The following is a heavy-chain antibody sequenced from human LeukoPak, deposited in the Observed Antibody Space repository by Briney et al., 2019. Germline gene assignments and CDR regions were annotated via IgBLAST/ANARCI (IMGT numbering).Heavy chain of an antibody. CDR1: GFTVSRNY. Sequence: GGSLRLSCAASGFTVSRNYMSWVRQAPGKGLEWVSVIYSGGSTYYTDSVKGRFTISRDNSKNTLYLQMNSLRAEDTAVYYCARDSYYGSGSYYRYTFDYWGQGTLVTVSS. J-gene: IGHJ4*02. V-gene: IGHV3-53*01. CDR3: ARDSYYGSGSYYRYTFDY. CDR2: IYSGGST. D-gene: IGHD3-10*01.